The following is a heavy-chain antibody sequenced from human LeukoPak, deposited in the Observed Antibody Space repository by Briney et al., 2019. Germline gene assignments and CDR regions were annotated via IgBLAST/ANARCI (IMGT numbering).Heavy chain of an antibody. V-gene: IGHV3-49*03. CDR2: IRSKAYGGTT. CDR1: GFTFSSYA. J-gene: IGHJ4*02. CDR3: TRGGRYFDY. Sequence: GGSLRLSCAASGFTFSSYAMSWFRQAPGKGLEWVGFIRSKAYGGTTEYAASVKGRFTISRDDSKSIAYLQMNSLKTEDTAVYYCTRGGRYFDYWGQGTLVTVSS.